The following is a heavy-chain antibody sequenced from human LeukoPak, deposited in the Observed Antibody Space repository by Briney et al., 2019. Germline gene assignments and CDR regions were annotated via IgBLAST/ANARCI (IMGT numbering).Heavy chain of an antibody. CDR2: INPNSGGT. CDR3: ARGGPSSSWPRDFDY. CDR1: GYTFTGYY. J-gene: IGHJ4*02. D-gene: IGHD6-13*01. Sequence: ASVKVSCKASGYTFTGYYMHWVRQAPGQGLEWMGWINPNSGGTNYAQKFQGWVTMTRDTSISTAYMELSRLRSDDTAVYYCARGGPSSSWPRDFDYWGQGTLVTVSS. V-gene: IGHV1-2*04.